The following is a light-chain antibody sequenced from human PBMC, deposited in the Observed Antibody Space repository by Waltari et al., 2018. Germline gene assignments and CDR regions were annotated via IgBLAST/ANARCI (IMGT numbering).Light chain of an antibody. Sequence: SSELTQGPAVSVALGQTVKIPCQGDSLRTSYPSWYQLKPGQAPVLVLFGKDKRPSGIPDRISGYSSGTTSSLTITGAQAEDEADYYCHSRKGRDNQVLFGGGTKLTVL. CDR2: GKD. V-gene: IGLV3-19*01. CDR1: SLRTSY. J-gene: IGLJ3*02. CDR3: HSRKGRDNQVL.